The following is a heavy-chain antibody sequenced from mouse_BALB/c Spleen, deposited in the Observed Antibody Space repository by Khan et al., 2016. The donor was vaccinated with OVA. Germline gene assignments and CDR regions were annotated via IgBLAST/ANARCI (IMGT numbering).Heavy chain of an antibody. J-gene: IGHJ3*01. V-gene: IGHV1-9*01. D-gene: IGHD1-1*01. Sequence: LEESGAELMKPGASVKISCKATGYTFSSYWIEWVKQRPGHGLEWIGGILPGSNSSNYNERFKGKATITADTSSNTAYMQLSSLTSEDSAIYYGARGNYCGSTSWFGYWGQGTLVTVSA. CDR2: ILPGSNSS. CDR3: ARGNYCGSTSWFGY. CDR1: GYTFSSYW.